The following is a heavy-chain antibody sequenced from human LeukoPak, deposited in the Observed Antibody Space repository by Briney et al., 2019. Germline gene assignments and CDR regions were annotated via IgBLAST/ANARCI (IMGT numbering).Heavy chain of an antibody. V-gene: IGHV4-39*01. CDR3: ARHPPYGSGSCFDY. Sequence: TSETLSLTCTVSGGSISSSSYYWGWIRQPLGKGLEWIGSIYYSGSTYYNPSLKSRVTISVDTSKNQFSLKLSSVTAADTAVYYCARHPPYGSGSCFDYWGQGTLVTVSS. CDR2: IYYSGST. J-gene: IGHJ4*02. D-gene: IGHD3-10*01. CDR1: GGSISSSSYY.